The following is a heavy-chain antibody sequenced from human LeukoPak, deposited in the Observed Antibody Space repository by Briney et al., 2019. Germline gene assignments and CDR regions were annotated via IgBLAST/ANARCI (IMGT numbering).Heavy chain of an antibody. CDR1: AGSISSGDYY. V-gene: IGHV4-61*08. CDR2: IYYSGST. CDR3: ARLSSSSNTLGDYYGMDV. J-gene: IGHJ6*02. Sequence: PSETLSLTCTVSAGSISSGDYYWSWIRQPPGKGLEWIVYIYYSGSTNYNPSLKSRVTISVDTSKNQFSLKLSSVTAADTAVYYCARLSSSSNTLGDYYGMDVWGQGTTVTVSS. D-gene: IGHD6-6*01.